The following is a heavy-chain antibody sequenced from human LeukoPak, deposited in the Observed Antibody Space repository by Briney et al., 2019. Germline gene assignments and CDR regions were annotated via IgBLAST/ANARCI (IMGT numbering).Heavy chain of an antibody. Sequence: SETLSLTCTVSGGSISSSSYYWGWIRQPPGQGLEWIGSIYYSGSTYYNPSLKSRVTISVDTSKNQFSLKLSSVTAADTAVYYCARREVYYYGSGSYPFPDYWGQGTLVTVSS. CDR2: IYYSGST. CDR1: GGSISSSSYY. D-gene: IGHD3-10*01. V-gene: IGHV4-39*01. CDR3: ARREVYYYGSGSYPFPDY. J-gene: IGHJ4*02.